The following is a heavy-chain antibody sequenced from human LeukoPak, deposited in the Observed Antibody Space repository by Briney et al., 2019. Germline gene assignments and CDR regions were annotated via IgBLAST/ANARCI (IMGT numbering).Heavy chain of an antibody. CDR1: GYTLTSYD. J-gene: IGHJ4*02. CDR2: MNPNSGNT. Sequence: ASVKVSCKASGYTLTSYDINWVRQATGQGLEWMGWMNPNSGNTGYAQKFQGRVTITRNTSISTAYMELSSLRSEDTAVYYCARAGSDGVYSDYWGQGTLVTVSS. D-gene: IGHD2-8*02. CDR3: ARAGSDGVYSDY. V-gene: IGHV1-8*03.